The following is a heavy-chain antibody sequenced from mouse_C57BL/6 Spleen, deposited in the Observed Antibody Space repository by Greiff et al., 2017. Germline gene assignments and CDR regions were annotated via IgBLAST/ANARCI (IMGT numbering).Heavy chain of an antibody. Sequence: VQLQQPGAELVKPGASVKVSCKASGYTFTSYWMHWVKQRPGQGLEWIGRIHPSDSDTNYNQTFKGKATLTVDKSSSTAYMPLSCLTSEDSAVSYCAWGINYFAYWGQGTLVTVSA. CDR1: GYTFTSYW. D-gene: IGHD1-3*01. J-gene: IGHJ3*01. V-gene: IGHV1-74*01. CDR3: AWGINYFAY. CDR2: IHPSDSDT.